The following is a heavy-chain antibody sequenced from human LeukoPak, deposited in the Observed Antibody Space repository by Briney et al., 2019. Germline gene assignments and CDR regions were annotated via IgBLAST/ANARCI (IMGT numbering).Heavy chain of an antibody. D-gene: IGHD4-17*01. CDR1: GGSFSGYY. V-gene: IGHV4-34*01. J-gene: IGHJ3*02. Sequence: KPSETLSRTCAVYGGSFSGYYWTWIRQPPGKGLEWIGEINPSGSTNYNLSLKSRVTMSVDTSKNQFSLKLNSVTAADTAVYYCARVQTFTVTTSVDAFDIWGQGTMVTVSS. CDR2: INPSGST. CDR3: ARVQTFTVTTSVDAFDI.